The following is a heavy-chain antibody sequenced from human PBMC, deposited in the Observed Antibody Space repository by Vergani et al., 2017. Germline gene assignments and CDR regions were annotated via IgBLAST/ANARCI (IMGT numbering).Heavy chain of an antibody. Sequence: QVQLVQSGAEVKKPGSSVKVSCEVSGDTFRSDAMSWVRQAPGQGLEWMGGIIPIFGPANVAQKFQGRVTITADESASRTYMEMRSLRSEDTAVYYCARYCSGGSCSANEYYYYGMDVWGQGTTVTVSS. CDR3: ARYCSGGSCSANEYYYYGMDV. CDR2: IIPIFGPA. D-gene: IGHD2-15*01. CDR1: GDTFRSDA. J-gene: IGHJ6*02. V-gene: IGHV1-69*12.